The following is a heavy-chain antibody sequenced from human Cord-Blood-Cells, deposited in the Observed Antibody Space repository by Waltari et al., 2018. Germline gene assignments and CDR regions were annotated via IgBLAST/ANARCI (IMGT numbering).Heavy chain of an antibody. J-gene: IGHJ4*02. V-gene: IGHV3-9*01. CDR3: AKASDIVVVPAAFDY. CDR2: ISWNSGSI. Sequence: EVQLVESGGGLVQPGRSLRLSCAASGFTFDDYAMPWVRQAPGKGLEWVSGISWNSGSIGYADSVKGRFTISRDNAKNSLYLQMNSLRAEDTALYYCAKASDIVVVPAAFDYWGQGTLVTVSS. D-gene: IGHD2-2*01. CDR1: GFTFDDYA.